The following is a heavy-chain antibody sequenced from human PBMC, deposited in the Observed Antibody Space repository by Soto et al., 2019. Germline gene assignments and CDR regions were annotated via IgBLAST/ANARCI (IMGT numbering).Heavy chain of an antibody. D-gene: IGHD3-3*01. V-gene: IGHV1-69*13. CDR2: IIPIFGTA. Sequence: SVKVSCKASGGTFSSYAISWVRQAPGQGLEWMGGIIPIFGTANYAQKFQGRVTITADESTSTAYMELSSLRSEDTAVYYCARDGGDYDFWSGYYNDWGQGTLVTVSS. CDR3: ARDGGDYDFWSGYYND. CDR1: GGTFSSYA. J-gene: IGHJ4*02.